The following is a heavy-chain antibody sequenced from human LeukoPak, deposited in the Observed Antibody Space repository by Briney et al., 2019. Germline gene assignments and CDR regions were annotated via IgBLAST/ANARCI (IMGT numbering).Heavy chain of an antibody. CDR1: GFTFSNYW. CDR2: INSDGINT. Sequence: GGSLRLSCAASGFTFSNYWMHWVRQAPGKGLVWVSRINSDGINTSYADSVKGRFTISRDNAKNSLYLQMNSLTAEDTAVYYCAREYGWELPTLNWGQGTLVTVSS. CDR3: AREYGWELPTLN. V-gene: IGHV3-74*01. J-gene: IGHJ4*02. D-gene: IGHD1-26*01.